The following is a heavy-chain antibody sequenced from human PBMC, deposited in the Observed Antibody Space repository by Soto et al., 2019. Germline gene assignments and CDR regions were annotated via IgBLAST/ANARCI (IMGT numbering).Heavy chain of an antibody. CDR3: ASNQGYCSSTSCYDREY. J-gene: IGHJ4*02. Sequence: SETLSLTCAVYGGSFSGYYWSWIRQPPGKGLEWIGEINHSGSTNYNPSLKSRVTISVDTSKNQFSLKLSSVTAADTAVYYCASNQGYCSSTSCYDREYWGQGTLVTVSS. D-gene: IGHD2-2*01. V-gene: IGHV4-34*01. CDR2: INHSGST. CDR1: GGSFSGYY.